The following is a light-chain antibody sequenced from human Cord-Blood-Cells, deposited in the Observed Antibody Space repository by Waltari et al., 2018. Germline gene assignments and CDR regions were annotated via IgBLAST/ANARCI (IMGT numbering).Light chain of an antibody. Sequence: QSALTQPASVSGSPGQSITIPCTGTSSDAGGYNYVSWYQQHPGKAPKLMIYDVSNRPSGVSNRFSGSKSGNTASRTISGLQAEDEADYYCSSYTSSSTRVFGGGTKLTVL. CDR3: SSYTSSSTRV. J-gene: IGLJ2*01. CDR2: DVS. V-gene: IGLV2-14*01. CDR1: SSDAGGYNY.